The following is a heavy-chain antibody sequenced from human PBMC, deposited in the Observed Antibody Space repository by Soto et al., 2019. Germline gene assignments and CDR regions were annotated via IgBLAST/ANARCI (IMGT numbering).Heavy chain of an antibody. CDR2: ISADNGIT. CDR1: GYTLTNYG. Sequence: QVQLVQSGAEVKKPGASVKVSCKASGYTLTNYGITWVRQAPGQGLEWMGWISADNGITSYTQKLQGRVTMTTDTSTNTAYMELRSLTSDDTAVYYCARRGVLPDYWGQGTLVTVSS. J-gene: IGHJ4*02. V-gene: IGHV1-18*01. D-gene: IGHD3-10*01. CDR3: ARRGVLPDY.